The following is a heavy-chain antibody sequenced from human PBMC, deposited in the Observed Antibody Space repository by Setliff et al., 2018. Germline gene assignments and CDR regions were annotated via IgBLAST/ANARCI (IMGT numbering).Heavy chain of an antibody. CDR1: GVTFTTYS. CDR2: ISPDSIWI. J-gene: IGHJ3*02. CDR3: ARSPANGGHDAFDM. D-gene: IGHD6-25*01. Sequence: PGESLKISCAPSGVTFTTYSMHWVRQAPGKGLEWVSSISPDSIWIYYADSVKGRFTISRDNAKQSLYLQMDSLGAEDTAVYYCARSPANGGHDAFDMWGQGTMVTVSS. V-gene: IGHV3-21*01.